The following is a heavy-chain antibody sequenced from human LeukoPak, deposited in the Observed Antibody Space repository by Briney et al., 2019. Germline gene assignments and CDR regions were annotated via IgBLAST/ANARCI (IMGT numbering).Heavy chain of an antibody. CDR3: ARSPQGTATTANWLDP. CDR1: GGSTSISNYY. CDR2: MSYGGRT. V-gene: IGHV4-39*07. Sequence: PESLSLTCTVSGGSTSISNYYWGWIRQPPGKGLEWIGSMSYGGRTYYNPHLKAPVTVSLDTSKDHFSLNLISVTAADAAVYYCARSPQGTATTANWLDPWGQGTLVTVSS. D-gene: IGHD4-17*01. J-gene: IGHJ5*02.